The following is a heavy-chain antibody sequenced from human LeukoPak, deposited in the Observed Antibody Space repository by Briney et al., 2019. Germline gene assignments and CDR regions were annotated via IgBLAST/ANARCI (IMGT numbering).Heavy chain of an antibody. Sequence: ASVKVSCKASGYTFTSYAMNWVRQAPGQGLERMGWINTNTGNPTYAQGFTGRFVFSLDTSVSTAYLQINTLKAEDTAVYYCARPELRWSAYYYMDVWGKGTTVTVSS. CDR3: ARPELRWSAYYYMDV. CDR1: GYTFTSYA. V-gene: IGHV7-4-1*02. J-gene: IGHJ6*03. CDR2: INTNTGNP. D-gene: IGHD4-23*01.